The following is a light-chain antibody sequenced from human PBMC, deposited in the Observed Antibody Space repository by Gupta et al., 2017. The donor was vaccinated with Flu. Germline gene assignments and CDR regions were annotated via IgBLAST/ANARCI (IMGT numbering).Light chain of an antibody. V-gene: IGLV2-14*01. J-gene: IGLJ2*01. Sequence: QSALTPPASVSGSPGQSITISCTVTSSDIDGYYYVSWYHQHPGKVPKLIIYEVDNRPSGVSDRFSASKSGNTASLTISGLQPEDEADYYCSSYSGGSTLIIFGGGSKLTVL. CDR2: EVD. CDR1: SSDIDGYYY. CDR3: SSYSGGSTLII.